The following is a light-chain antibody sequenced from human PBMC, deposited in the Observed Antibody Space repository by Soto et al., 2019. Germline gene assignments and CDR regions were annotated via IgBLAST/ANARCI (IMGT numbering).Light chain of an antibody. CDR2: AAS. CDR1: QSISSY. J-gene: IGKJ3*01. V-gene: IGKV1-39*01. Sequence: DIQMTQSTSSLSASVGDRVTITCRASQSISSYLNWYQQKPGKAPKLLIYAASSLQSGVPSRFSGSGSGTDFTLTISSLQPEDFATYYCQQSHSTPFTFGPGTKVDIK. CDR3: QQSHSTPFT.